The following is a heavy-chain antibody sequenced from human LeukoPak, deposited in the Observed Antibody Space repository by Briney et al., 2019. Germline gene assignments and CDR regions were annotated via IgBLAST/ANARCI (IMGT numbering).Heavy chain of an antibody. CDR1: GFTFSSYE. Sequence: SGGSLRLSCAASGFTFSSYEMDWVGQAPGKGLEWVSNIKSDGYTMYADSVKGRFTISRDNAKNLLFLDMSSLRAEDTAIYYCAKELTPHSSGFDAFEIWGQGTMVTVSS. CDR2: IKSDGYT. J-gene: IGHJ3*02. V-gene: IGHV3-48*03. CDR3: AKELTPHSSGFDAFEI. D-gene: IGHD3-22*01.